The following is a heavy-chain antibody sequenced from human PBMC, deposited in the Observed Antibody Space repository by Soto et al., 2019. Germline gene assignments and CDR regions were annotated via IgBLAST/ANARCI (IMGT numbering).Heavy chain of an antibody. D-gene: IGHD2-15*01. CDR1: GGSISSSSYY. V-gene: IGHV4-39*01. CDR3: ARPKRAYDCSGGSCGGGAFDI. J-gene: IGHJ3*02. CDR2: IYYSGST. Sequence: NLSETLSLTCTVSGGSISSSSYYWGWIRQPPGKGLEWIGSIYYSGSTYYNPSLKSRVTISVDTSKNQFSLKLSSVTAADTAVYYCARPKRAYDCSGGSCGGGAFDIWGQGTMVTVSS.